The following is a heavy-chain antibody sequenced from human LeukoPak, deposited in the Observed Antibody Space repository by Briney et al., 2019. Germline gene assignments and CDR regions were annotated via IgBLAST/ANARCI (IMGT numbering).Heavy chain of an antibody. CDR3: ARDRVHYYGSSWCDP. V-gene: IGHV4-31*03. CDR1: GGSISSDGYY. CDR2: IYYSGST. Sequence: SETLSLTCTVSGGSISSDGYYWSWIRQHPGKGLEWIGYIYYSGSTYYNPSLKSRVTISVDASKNQFSLKLSSVTAADAAVYYCARDRVHYYGSSWCDPWGRGTLVTVSS. D-gene: IGHD3-10*01. J-gene: IGHJ5*02.